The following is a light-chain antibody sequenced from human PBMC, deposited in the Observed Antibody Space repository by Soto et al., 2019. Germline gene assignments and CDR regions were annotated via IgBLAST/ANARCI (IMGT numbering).Light chain of an antibody. CDR1: SSDVGGYNY. V-gene: IGLV2-11*01. Sequence: QSALTQPRSVSGSPGQSVTISCTGTSSDVGGYNYVSWYQQHPGKAPKLMIYDVSKRPSGVPDRFSGSKSSNTASLTISGLQAEDEADYYCCSYAGSDTRVLGTGTKLTVL. CDR2: DVS. CDR3: CSYAGSDTRV. J-gene: IGLJ1*01.